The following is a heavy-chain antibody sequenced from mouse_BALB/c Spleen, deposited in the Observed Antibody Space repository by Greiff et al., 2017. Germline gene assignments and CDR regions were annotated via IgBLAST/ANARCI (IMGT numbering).Heavy chain of an antibody. J-gene: IGHJ3*01. D-gene: IGHD2-3*01. CDR1: GFTFSSYG. V-gene: IGHV5-6*01. Sequence: EVQLVESGGDLVKPGGSLKLSCAASGFTFSSYGMSWVRQTPDKRLEWVATISSGGSYTYYPDSVKGRFTISRDNAKNTLYLQMSSLKSEDTAMYYCARHDGYQLAWFADWGQGTLVTVSA. CDR2: ISSGGSYT. CDR3: ARHDGYQLAWFAD.